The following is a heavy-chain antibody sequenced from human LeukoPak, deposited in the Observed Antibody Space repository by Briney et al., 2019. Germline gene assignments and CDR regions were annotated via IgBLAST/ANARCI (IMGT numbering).Heavy chain of an antibody. CDR1: GFTFSSNA. J-gene: IGHJ4*02. D-gene: IGHD6-6*01. CDR3: AKDRRSINY. Sequence: GGSLRLSCAASGFTFSSNAMSWVRQAPGKGLEWVSATSGSGGSTYYADSVKGRFTISRDNAKNTLYLQMNSLRAEDTAVYYCAKDRRSINYWGQGTLVTVSS. CDR2: TSGSGGST. V-gene: IGHV3-23*01.